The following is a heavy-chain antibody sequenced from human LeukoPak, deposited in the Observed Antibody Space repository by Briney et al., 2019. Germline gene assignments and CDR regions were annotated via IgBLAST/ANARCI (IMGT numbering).Heavy chain of an antibody. CDR2: TYTGGNP. V-gene: IGHV3-53*01. D-gene: IGHD3-22*01. CDR3: ARGGRGSAAVVAPRSFDI. CDR1: GFTVSSIH. Sequence: GGSLRLSCAASGFTVSSIHMVWVRQAPGKGLEWVSVTYTGGNPYYADSVKGRFIISRDISKNTLYLQMNSLRAEDSALYYCARGGRGSAAVVAPRSFDIWGQGTMVTVSS. J-gene: IGHJ3*02.